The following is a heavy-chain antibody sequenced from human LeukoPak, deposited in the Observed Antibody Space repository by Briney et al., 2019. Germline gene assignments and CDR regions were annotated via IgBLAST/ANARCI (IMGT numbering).Heavy chain of an antibody. V-gene: IGHV1-69*01. Sequence: ASVKVSCKASGGTFSSYAISWVRQAPGQGLEWMGGIIPIFGTANYAQKFQGRVTITADESTSTVYMELRSLRSEDTAVYFCARLFGDYDDTIRSSYWHGHLDYWGQGALVLVSS. D-gene: IGHD3-16*01. CDR3: ARLFGDYDDTIRSSYWHGHLDY. J-gene: IGHJ4*02. CDR2: IIPIFGTA. CDR1: GGTFSSYA.